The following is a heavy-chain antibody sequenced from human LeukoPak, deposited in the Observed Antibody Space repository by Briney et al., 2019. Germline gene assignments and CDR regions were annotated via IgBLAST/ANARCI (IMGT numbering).Heavy chain of an antibody. CDR2: IYYSGST. CDR1: GGSISSYY. V-gene: IGHV4-59*08. J-gene: IGHJ4*02. D-gene: IGHD3-22*01. CDR3: ARHKGYYYDSSGYYYFDY. Sequence: SETLSLTCTVSGGSISSYYWSWIRQPPGKGLEWIGYIYYSGSTNYNPSLKSRVTISVDTSKNQFSLKLSSVTAAVTAVYYCARHKGYYYDSSGYYYFDYWGQGTLVTVSS.